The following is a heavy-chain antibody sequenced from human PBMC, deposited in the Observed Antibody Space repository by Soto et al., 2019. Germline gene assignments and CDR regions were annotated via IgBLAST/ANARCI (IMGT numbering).Heavy chain of an antibody. D-gene: IGHD6-13*01. V-gene: IGHV3-15*07. CDR2: IKSKTDGGTT. CDR1: GFTFSNAW. CDR3: TTGSFDPKQQLDQYYYYYYGMDV. Sequence: PVGSLRLSCAASGFTFSNAWMNWVRQAQGKGLEWVGRIKSKTDGGTTDYAAPVKGRFTISRDDSKNTLYLQMNSLKTEDTAVYYCTTGSFDPKQQLDQYYYYYYGMDVWGQGTTVTVSS. J-gene: IGHJ6*02.